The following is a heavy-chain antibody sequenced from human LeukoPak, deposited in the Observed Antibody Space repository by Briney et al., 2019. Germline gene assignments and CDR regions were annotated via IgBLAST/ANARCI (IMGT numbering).Heavy chain of an antibody. D-gene: IGHD5-12*01. V-gene: IGHV3-30*18. CDR1: GFTFSSYG. CDR2: ISYDGSNK. J-gene: IGHJ3*02. CDR3: AKVVYSGYDLEGAFDI. Sequence: PGGSLRLSCAASGFTFSSYGMHWVRPAPGKGLGWVAVISYDGSNKYYADSVKGRFTISRDNSKNTLYLQMNSLRAEDTAVYYCAKVVYSGYDLEGAFDIWGQGTMVTVSS.